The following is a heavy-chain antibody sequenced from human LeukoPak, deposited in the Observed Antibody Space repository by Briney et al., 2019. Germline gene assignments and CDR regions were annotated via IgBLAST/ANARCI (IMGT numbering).Heavy chain of an antibody. CDR3: ARDNRAYYYHSSCYSRHDAFAI. CDR2: IIPIFGTA. Sequence: SVKVSCKASGGTFSSYAISWVRQAPGQGLEWMGGIIPIFGTANYAQKFQGRVTITTDESTSTAYMELSSLRSEDTAVYYCARDNRAYYYHSSCYSRHDAFAIWGQGTMVTVSS. D-gene: IGHD3-22*01. J-gene: IGHJ3*02. CDR1: GGTFSSYA. V-gene: IGHV1-69*05.